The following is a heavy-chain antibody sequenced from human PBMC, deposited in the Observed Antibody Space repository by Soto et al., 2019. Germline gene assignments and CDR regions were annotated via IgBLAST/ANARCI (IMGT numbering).Heavy chain of an antibody. D-gene: IGHD2-2*01. Sequence: EVQLLESGGGLVQPGGSLRLSCAASGFTFSSYAMSWVRQAPGKGLEWVADISGIGGSTYYADSVKGRFTITRDNSKKTLYKQKNSMRAEDTAAYYCAQDGSLPAALSSHSWGQGTLVTVSS. V-gene: IGHV3-23*01. CDR2: ISGIGGST. CDR3: AQDGSLPAALSSHS. CDR1: GFTFSSYA. J-gene: IGHJ4*02.